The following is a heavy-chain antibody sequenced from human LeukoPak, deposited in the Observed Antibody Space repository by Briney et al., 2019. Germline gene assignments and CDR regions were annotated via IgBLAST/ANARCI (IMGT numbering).Heavy chain of an antibody. Sequence: SETLSLTCTVSGDSISSYFWSLIRQPPGKGLEWIGYIYTSGGTNYIPSLKGRVTISIDTSKNQFSLNLSSVTAADSAVYSCARLTRLSTSPDRYYLDYWGQGTLVTVSS. CDR3: ARLTRLSTSPDRYYLDY. V-gene: IGHV4-4*09. CDR1: GDSISSYF. D-gene: IGHD6-6*01. J-gene: IGHJ4*02. CDR2: IYTSGGT.